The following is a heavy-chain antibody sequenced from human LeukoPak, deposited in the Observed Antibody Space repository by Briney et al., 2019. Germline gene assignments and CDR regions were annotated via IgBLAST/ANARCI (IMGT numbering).Heavy chain of an antibody. V-gene: IGHV3-23*01. J-gene: IGHJ6*03. CDR1: GFTFSSYA. CDR2: ISGSGGST. D-gene: IGHD3-10*01. Sequence: GGSLRLSCAASGFTFSSYAMSWVRQAPGKGLEWVSAISGSGGSTYYADSVKGRFTISRDNSKNTLYLQMNSLRAEDTAVYYCAKAGDYYYYYYMDVWGKGTTVTVSS. CDR3: AKAGDYYYYYYMDV.